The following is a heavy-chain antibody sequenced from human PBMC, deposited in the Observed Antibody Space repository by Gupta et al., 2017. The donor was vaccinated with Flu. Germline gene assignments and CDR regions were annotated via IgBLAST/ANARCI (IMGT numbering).Heavy chain of an antibody. CDR1: GFTFDDYA. D-gene: IGHD4-17*01. Sequence: EVQLVESGGGLVQPGRSLRLSCAASGFTFDDYAMHWVRQAPGKGLEWVSGISWNSGSIGYADSVKGRFTISRDNAKNSLYLQMNSLRAEDTALYYCAKELRGHYNWFDPWGQGTLVTVSS. CDR3: AKELRGHYNWFDP. CDR2: ISWNSGSI. V-gene: IGHV3-9*01. J-gene: IGHJ5*02.